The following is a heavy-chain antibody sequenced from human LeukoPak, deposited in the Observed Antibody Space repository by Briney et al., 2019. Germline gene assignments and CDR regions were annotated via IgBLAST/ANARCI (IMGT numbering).Heavy chain of an antibody. D-gene: IGHD5-12*01. V-gene: IGHV6-1*01. CDR2: TYYRSKWSK. J-gene: IGHJ4*02. Sequence: SQTLSLTCAISGDSVSSNSAAWNWIRQSPSRGLEWLGRTYYRSKWSKDYATSAKGRINIYPDTSKNQFSLQLNSVTPEDTAVYYCIREGGRYGGYDLDYWGQGTLVTVSS. CDR3: IREGGRYGGYDLDY. CDR1: GDSVSSNSAA.